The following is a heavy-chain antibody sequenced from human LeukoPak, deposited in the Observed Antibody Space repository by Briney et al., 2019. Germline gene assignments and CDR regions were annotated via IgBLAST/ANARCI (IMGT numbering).Heavy chain of an antibody. V-gene: IGHV3-30*01. CDR1: GFTFSSYT. J-gene: IGHJ4*02. CDR3: ASGDIVVVPAAMPSDY. Sequence: GRSLRLSCAASGFTFSSYTMHWVRQAPGKGLEWVAVISYDGSNKYYADSVKGRFTISRDNSKNTLYLQMNSLRAEDTAVYYCASGDIVVVPAAMPSDYWGQGTLVTVSS. CDR2: ISYDGSNK. D-gene: IGHD2-2*01.